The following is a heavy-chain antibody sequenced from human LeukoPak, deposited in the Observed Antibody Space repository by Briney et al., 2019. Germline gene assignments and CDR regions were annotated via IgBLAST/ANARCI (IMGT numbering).Heavy chain of an antibody. CDR1: GGSSSGYY. Sequence: SETLSLTCAVYGGSSSGYYWSWIRQPPGKGLEWIGEINHSGSTNYNPSLKSRVTISVDTSKNQFSLKLSSVTAADTAVYYCARGRSLYYGSGSYFPFDYWGQGTLVTVSS. V-gene: IGHV4-34*01. J-gene: IGHJ4*02. CDR2: INHSGST. D-gene: IGHD3-10*01. CDR3: ARGRSLYYGSGSYFPFDY.